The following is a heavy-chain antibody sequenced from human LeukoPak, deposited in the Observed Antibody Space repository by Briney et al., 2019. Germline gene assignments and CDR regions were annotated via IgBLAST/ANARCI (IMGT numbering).Heavy chain of an antibody. V-gene: IGHV3-53*01. Sequence: PGGSLRLSCVASGFTVSSNHMNWVRQAPGKGLEWVSIIYSGGTTHYADSVKGRFTISRDNSENTLYLQMNSLRAEDTAVYYCARDSATGYTFDIWGQGTMVTVSS. CDR3: ARDSATGYTFDI. CDR1: GFTVSSNH. J-gene: IGHJ3*02. CDR2: IYSGGTT. D-gene: IGHD3-16*02.